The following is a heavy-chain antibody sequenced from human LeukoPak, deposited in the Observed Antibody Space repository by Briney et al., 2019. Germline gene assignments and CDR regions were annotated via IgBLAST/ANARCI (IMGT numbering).Heavy chain of an antibody. CDR2: ISAYNGNT. D-gene: IGHD5-18*01. CDR1: GYTFTSYG. V-gene: IGHV1-18*01. Sequence: ASVKVSCKASGYTFTSYGISWVRQAPGQGLEWMGWISAYNGNTNYAQKLQGRVTMTTDTSTSTAYMELRSLRSDDTAVYYCAVGMDTAMDPRGTFDYWGQGTLVTVSS. CDR3: AVGMDTAMDPRGTFDY. J-gene: IGHJ4*02.